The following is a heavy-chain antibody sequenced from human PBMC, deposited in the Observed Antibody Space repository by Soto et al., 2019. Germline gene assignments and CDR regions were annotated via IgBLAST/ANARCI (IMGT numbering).Heavy chain of an antibody. CDR2: TSANGQGI. J-gene: IGHJ4*02. Sequence: PGGSLRLSCAASGFTFSTYAASWVRQAQGKGREWVSATSANGQGISYADSVRGRFTTSRDNSKNTILLHMDSLRTEDTAVYYGAKDRNYPRDQFHYWGQGTLVTVSS. V-gene: IGHV3-23*01. CDR1: GFTFSTYA. D-gene: IGHD1-7*01. CDR3: AKDRNYPRDQFHY.